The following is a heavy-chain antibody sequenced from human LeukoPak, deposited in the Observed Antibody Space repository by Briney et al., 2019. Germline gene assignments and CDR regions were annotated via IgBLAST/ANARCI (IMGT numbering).Heavy chain of an antibody. V-gene: IGHV4-59*01. Sequence: SETLSLTCTVSGGSISSYYWSWIRQPPGKGLEWIGYIYYSGSTNYNPSLKRRVTISVDTSKNQFSLKLSSVTAADTAVYYCARGTYYYDSSGPGYFQHWGQGTLVTVSS. CDR2: IYYSGST. J-gene: IGHJ1*01. CDR3: ARGTYYYDSSGPGYFQH. CDR1: GGSISSYY. D-gene: IGHD3-22*01.